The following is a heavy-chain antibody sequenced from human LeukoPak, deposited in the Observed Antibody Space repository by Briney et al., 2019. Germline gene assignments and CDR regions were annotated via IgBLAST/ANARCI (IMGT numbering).Heavy chain of an antibody. J-gene: IGHJ5*02. CDR3: AGLYCSSTSCYGAFDP. CDR1: GGSISSYY. V-gene: IGHV4-59*01. Sequence: SETLSLTCTVSGGSISSYYWSWIRQPPGKGLEWIGYIYYSGSTNYNPSLKSRVTISVDTSKSQFSLKLSSVTAADTAVYYCAGLYCSSTSCYGAFDPWGQGTLVTVSS. D-gene: IGHD2-2*01. CDR2: IYYSGST.